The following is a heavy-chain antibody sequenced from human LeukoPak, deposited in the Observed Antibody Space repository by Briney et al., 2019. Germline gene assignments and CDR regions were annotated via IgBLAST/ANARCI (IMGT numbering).Heavy chain of an antibody. J-gene: IGHJ4*02. CDR2: ISYDGSNK. V-gene: IGHV3-30-3*01. CDR1: GFTFSSYA. Sequence: GGSLRLSCAASGFTFSSYAMHWVRQAPGKGLEWVAVISYDGSNKYYADSVKGRFTISRDNSKNTLYLQMNSLRAEDAAVYYCARGVPYDSWSGPHYSDYWGQGTLVTVSS. CDR3: ARGVPYDSWSGPHYSDY. D-gene: IGHD3-3*01.